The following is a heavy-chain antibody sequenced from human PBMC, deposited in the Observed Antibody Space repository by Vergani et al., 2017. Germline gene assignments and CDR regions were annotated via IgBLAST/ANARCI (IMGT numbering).Heavy chain of an antibody. V-gene: IGHV3-11*04. J-gene: IGHJ6*02. CDR3: ARDLRDIVVVPAAIDYYYYCMDV. CDR1: GFTFSDYY. Sequence: QVQLVESGGGLVKPGGSLRLSCAASGFTFSDYYMSWIRQAPGKGLEWVSYISSSGSTIYYADSVKGRFTISRDNAKNSLYLQMNSLRAEDTAVYYCARDLRDIVVVPAAIDYYYYCMDVWGQGTTVTVSS. CDR2: ISSSGSTI. D-gene: IGHD2-2*02.